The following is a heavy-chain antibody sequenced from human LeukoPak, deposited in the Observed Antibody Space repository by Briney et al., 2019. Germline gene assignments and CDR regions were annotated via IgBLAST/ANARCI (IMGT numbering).Heavy chain of an antibody. Sequence: GGSLRLSCKGCGYSFTSYWIGWVRRMPGQVLVWLGIIYPGDSDDTTYSPSFQGHVTFSADKSISTAYLQWSSLQASDTAIYYCARLLGPNRALDYWGQGTLVTVSS. CDR2: IYPGDSDDT. CDR3: ARLLGPNRALDY. CDR1: GYSFTSYW. J-gene: IGHJ4*02. V-gene: IGHV5-51*01.